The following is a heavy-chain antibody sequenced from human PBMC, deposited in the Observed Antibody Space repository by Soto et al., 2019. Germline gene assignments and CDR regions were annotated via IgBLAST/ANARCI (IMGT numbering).Heavy chain of an antibody. D-gene: IGHD2-2*01. CDR2: ISGSGGST. V-gene: IGHV3-23*01. Sequence: GGSLRLSCASSGFTFSSYAMILVRQAPGKGLEWVSAISGSGGSTYYADSVKGRFTISRDNSKNTLYLQMNSLRAEDTAVYYCAKNGNIVVVPAAPDYWGQGTLVTVSS. J-gene: IGHJ4*02. CDR1: GFTFSSYA. CDR3: AKNGNIVVVPAAPDY.